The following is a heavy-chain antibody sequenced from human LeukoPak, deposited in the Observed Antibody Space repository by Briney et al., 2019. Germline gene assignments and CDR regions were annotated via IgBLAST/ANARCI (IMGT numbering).Heavy chain of an antibody. D-gene: IGHD4-23*01. V-gene: IGHV3-74*01. Sequence: GGSLRLSCATSGFTFTTFWMHWVRQAPGKGLVWVSRINHDGSSTNYADSVKGRFTISRDNSKNTLYLQMNSLRAEDTAVYYCAKLNYYYYYMDVWGKGTTVTISS. CDR3: AKLNYYYYYMDV. J-gene: IGHJ6*03. CDR2: INHDGSST. CDR1: GFTFTTFW.